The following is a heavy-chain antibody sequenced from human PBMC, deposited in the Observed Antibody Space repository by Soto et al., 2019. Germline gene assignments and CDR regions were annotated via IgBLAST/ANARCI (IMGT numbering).Heavy chain of an antibody. CDR2: IDAANGDT. CDR1: GYTFTTCA. V-gene: IGHV1-3*01. CDR3: ARRPPRYGIDY. D-gene: IGHD1-1*01. J-gene: IGHJ4*02. Sequence: ASVKVSCKASGYTFTTCAMQWVRQAPGQGLEWVGWIDAANGDTKYSQKFQGRLTITRDTSANTAYMELSSLTFEDTAVYYCARRPPRYGIDYWGRGTLVTVS.